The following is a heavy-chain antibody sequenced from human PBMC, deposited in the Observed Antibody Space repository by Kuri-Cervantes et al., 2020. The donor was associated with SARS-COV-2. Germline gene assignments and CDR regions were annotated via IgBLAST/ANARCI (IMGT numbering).Heavy chain of an antibody. D-gene: IGHD2-15*01. CDR3: ARDGCGGSCYGYYYMDV. Sequence: GSLRLSCTVSGGSISSHYWSWIRQPPGEGLEWIGYIYYSGSTNYNPSLKSRVTISVDTSKDQFSLKLSSVTAADTAVYYCARDGCGGSCYGYYYMDVWGKGTTVTVSS. J-gene: IGHJ6*03. CDR1: GGSISSHY. V-gene: IGHV4-59*11. CDR2: IYYSGST.